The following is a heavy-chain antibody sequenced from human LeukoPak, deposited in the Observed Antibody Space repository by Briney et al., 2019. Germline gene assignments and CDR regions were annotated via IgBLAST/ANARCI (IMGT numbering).Heavy chain of an antibody. J-gene: IGHJ3*02. CDR3: AGDLSSYGYDQAAFDI. CDR2: INPNSGGT. D-gene: IGHD5-12*01. CDR1: GYTFTGYY. Sequence: ASVKVSCKASGYTFTGYYMHWVRQAPGQGLEWMGWINPNSGGTNYAQKFQGRVTMTRDTSISTAYMELSRLRSDDTAVYYCAGDLSSYGYDQAAFDIWGQGTMVTVSS. V-gene: IGHV1-2*02.